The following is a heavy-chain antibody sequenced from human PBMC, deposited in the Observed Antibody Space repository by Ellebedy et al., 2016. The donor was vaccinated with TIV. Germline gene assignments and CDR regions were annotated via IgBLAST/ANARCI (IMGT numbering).Heavy chain of an antibody. D-gene: IGHD4-17*01. CDR2: IDTVGDT. J-gene: IGHJ4*02. CDR3: ARDPDGVYGDMSDH. CDR1: GFSVSRNY. Sequence: GGSLRLSCRASGFSVSRNYMNWVRQAPGKGLEWVSVIDTVGDTYYADAVKGRFTMSRDASKNTLYLQMNSLRAEDTAVYFCARDPDGVYGDMSDHWGRGTLVTVSS. V-gene: IGHV3-53*01.